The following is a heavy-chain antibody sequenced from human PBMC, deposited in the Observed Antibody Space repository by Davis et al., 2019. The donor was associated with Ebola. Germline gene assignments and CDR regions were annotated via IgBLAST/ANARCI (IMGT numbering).Heavy chain of an antibody. CDR2: IDWDDDK. CDR3: ARIVVGGTTWDY. CDR1: GFSLNTRGIS. D-gene: IGHD1-26*01. Sequence: SGPTLVKPTQTLTLTCTFSGFSLNTRGISVSWIRQPPGKDLEWLARIDWDDDKYYSTSLKTRITISKDPSKNQVVLTMTNMDPVDTATYYCARIVVGGTTWDYWGQGVLVTVSS. J-gene: IGHJ4*02. V-gene: IGHV2-70*11.